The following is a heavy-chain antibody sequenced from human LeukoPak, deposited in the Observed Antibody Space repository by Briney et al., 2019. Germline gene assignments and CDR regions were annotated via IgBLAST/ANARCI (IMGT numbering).Heavy chain of an antibody. J-gene: IGHJ4*02. V-gene: IGHV3-23*01. D-gene: IGHD2-15*01. CDR1: GFTFSRYA. Sequence: GGSLRLSCAASGFTFSRYAMSWVRQAPGKGLEWVSAISGSGGSTYHADSVKGRFIISRDNSKNTLYLQMNSLRAEETAVYYCAKDEADCSAGDCWKQGRYFHYWGQGTLVTVSS. CDR3: AKDEADCSAGDCWKQGRYFHY. CDR2: ISGSGGST.